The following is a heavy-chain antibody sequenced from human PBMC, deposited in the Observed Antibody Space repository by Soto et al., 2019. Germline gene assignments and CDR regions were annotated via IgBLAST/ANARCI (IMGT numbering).Heavy chain of an antibody. J-gene: IGHJ5*01. CDR2: IHYSGST. V-gene: IGHV4-59*08. CDR1: GGSISSYY. Sequence: QVQLQESGPGLVKPSETLSLTCIVSGGSISSYYWSWIRQPPGKGLEWIGYIHYSGSTNYNPSLKSRVIISVDTSKNQFSLKLSSVTAADTAVYYCARRAKNWGSVDSWGQGTLVTVSS. CDR3: ARRAKNWGSVDS. D-gene: IGHD7-27*01.